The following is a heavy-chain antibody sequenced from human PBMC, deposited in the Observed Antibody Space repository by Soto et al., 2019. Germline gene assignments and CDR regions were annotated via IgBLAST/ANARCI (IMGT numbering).Heavy chain of an antibody. CDR3: ARVTYGYYGMDV. CDR1: GGSISSGGYS. J-gene: IGHJ6*02. D-gene: IGHD4-17*01. Sequence: QLQLQESGSGLVKPSQTLSLTCAVSGGSISSGGYSWSWIRQPPGKGLEWVGYIHHSGSTYYNRSLKSRXXIXIXXSKNQFSLRLSSVTAADTAVYYCARVTYGYYGMDVWGQGTTVTVSS. CDR2: IHHSGST. V-gene: IGHV4-30-2*01.